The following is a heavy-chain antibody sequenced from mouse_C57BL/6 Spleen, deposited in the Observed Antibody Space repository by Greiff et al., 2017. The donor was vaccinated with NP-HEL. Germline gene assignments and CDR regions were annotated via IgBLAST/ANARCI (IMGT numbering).Heavy chain of an antibody. V-gene: IGHV2-9-1*01. CDR2: IWPGGGT. J-gene: IGHJ2*01. D-gene: IGHD3-3*01. Sequence: VQLKESGPGLVAPSQSLSITCTVSGFSLTSYAISWVRQPPGKGLEWLGVIWPGGGTNYNSALNSRLSISKDNSKSQVFLKMNSLQTDDTARYYCARKGGGTYYFDYWGQGTTLTVSS. CDR1: GFSLTSYA. CDR3: ARKGGGTYYFDY.